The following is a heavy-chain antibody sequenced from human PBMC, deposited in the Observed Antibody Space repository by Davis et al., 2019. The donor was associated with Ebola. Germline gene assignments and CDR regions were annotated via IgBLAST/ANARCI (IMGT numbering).Heavy chain of an antibody. CDR1: GGTFSSYA. J-gene: IGHJ4*02. Sequence: SVKVSCKASGGTFSSYAISWVRQAPGQGLDWMGGIIHVSGVPKYAQDFQGRVTITADESTSTAYMELSSLRSEDTAMYYCARDRYSDGSGYFFEQSHWGQGTLVTVSS. D-gene: IGHD3-22*01. V-gene: IGHV1-69*13. CDR2: IIHVSGVP. CDR3: ARDRYSDGSGYFFEQSH.